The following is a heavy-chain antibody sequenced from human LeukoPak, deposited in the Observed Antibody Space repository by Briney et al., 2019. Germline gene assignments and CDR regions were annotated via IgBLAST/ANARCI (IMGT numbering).Heavy chain of an antibody. CDR3: ARSFVATRPDD. CDR2: IKQDGSEK. J-gene: IGHJ4*02. Sequence: GGSLRLSCAASGFTFSNYWMTWVRQAPGKGLEWVANIKQDGSEKYYVDSVKGRFTISRDNAKNSLFLQMNSLRAEDTAVYYCARSFVATRPDDWGQGTLVTVSS. CDR1: GFTFSNYW. V-gene: IGHV3-7*01. D-gene: IGHD5-12*01.